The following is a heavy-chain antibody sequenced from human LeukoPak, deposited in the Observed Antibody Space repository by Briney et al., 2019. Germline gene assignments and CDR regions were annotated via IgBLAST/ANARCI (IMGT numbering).Heavy chain of an antibody. CDR3: ARGREYYDSSDNDAFDI. Sequence: GGSLRLSCAVSGFIFSSYSMNWVRQAPGKGLEWVSYISSSSSTIYYADSVKGRFTISRDNAKNSLYLQMNSLRAEDTALYYCARGREYYDSSDNDAFDIWGQGTMVTVSS. CDR2: ISSSSSTI. V-gene: IGHV3-48*04. D-gene: IGHD3-22*01. J-gene: IGHJ3*02. CDR1: GFIFSSYS.